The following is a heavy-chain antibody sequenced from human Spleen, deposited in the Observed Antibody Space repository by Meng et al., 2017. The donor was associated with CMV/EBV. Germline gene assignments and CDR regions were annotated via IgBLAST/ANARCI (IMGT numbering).Heavy chain of an antibody. CDR2: IYYRGST. D-gene: IGHD3-22*01. CDR1: AGSISSSSYY. CDR3: ARGGFDSSGYSYIDY. Sequence: SETLSLTCTISAGSISSSSYYWGWIRQPPGKGLEWIGSIYYRGSTYYNPSLKSRVTISVDTSKNQFSLKLSSVTAADTAMYYCARGGFDSSGYSYIDYWGQGTLVTVSS. J-gene: IGHJ4*02. V-gene: IGHV4-39*01.